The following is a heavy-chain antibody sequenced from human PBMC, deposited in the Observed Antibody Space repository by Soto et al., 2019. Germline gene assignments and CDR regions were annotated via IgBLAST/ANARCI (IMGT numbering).Heavy chain of an antibody. D-gene: IGHD6-19*01. CDR3: ARQVEGQWLANFDY. V-gene: IGHV5-51*01. J-gene: IGHJ4*01. CDR1: GYSFTSHW. Sequence: GESLKISCKASGYSFTSHWILWVRQMPGKGLEWVGFIYPGDSDTRYSPSFQGQVSISVDKSINTAYLQWSSLKTSDTAMYYCARQVEGQWLANFDYWGQGSLVTVSS. CDR2: IYPGDSDT.